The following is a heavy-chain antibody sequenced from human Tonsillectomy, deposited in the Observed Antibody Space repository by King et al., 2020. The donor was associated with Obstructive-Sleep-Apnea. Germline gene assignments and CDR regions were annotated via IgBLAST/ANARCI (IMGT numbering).Heavy chain of an antibody. CDR1: GYSISSGYY. Sequence: VQLQESGPGLVKPSETLSLTCTVSGYSISSGYYWGGIRQPPGKGLEWIGSIYHSGSTYYNPSLKSRVPISVETSKTPFSLTLSSVTAADTAVYYCARAPPDYTNHHPTQHRPRTNWFDPWGQGTLVTVSS. D-gene: IGHD4-11*01. V-gene: IGHV4-38-2*02. CDR2: IYHSGST. CDR3: ARAPPDYTNHHPTQHRPRTNWFDP. J-gene: IGHJ5*02.